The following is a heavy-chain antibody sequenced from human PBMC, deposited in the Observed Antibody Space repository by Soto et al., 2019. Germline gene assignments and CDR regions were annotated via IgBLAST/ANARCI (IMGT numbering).Heavy chain of an antibody. CDR1: GGSFSGYY. CDR2: INHSGST. Sequence: LSLTCAVYGGSFSGYYWSWIRQPPGKGLEWIGEINHSGSTNYNPSLKSRVTISVDTSKNQFSLKLSSVTAADTAVYYCARHIAARPPSYYYYYGMDVWGQGTTVTVSS. CDR3: ARHIAARPPSYYYYYGMDV. V-gene: IGHV4-34*01. D-gene: IGHD6-6*01. J-gene: IGHJ6*02.